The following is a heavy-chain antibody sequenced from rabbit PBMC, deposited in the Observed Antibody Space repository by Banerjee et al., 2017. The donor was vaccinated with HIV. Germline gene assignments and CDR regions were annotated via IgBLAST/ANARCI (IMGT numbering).Heavy chain of an antibody. CDR1: GFTLSSYW. CDR2: FYAGSSGST. J-gene: IGHJ6*01. Sequence: QSLEESGGDLVKPGGSLTLTCTASGFTLSSYWICWVRQAPGKGLEWSACFYAGSSGSTYYASWAKGRFTITRSTSLNTVTLQLNSLTAADTATYFCARGYYTGGFAGYLYTNYGMDLWGQGTLVTVS. V-gene: IGHV1S40*01. CDR3: ARGYYTGGFAGYLYTNYGMDL. D-gene: IGHD6-1*01.